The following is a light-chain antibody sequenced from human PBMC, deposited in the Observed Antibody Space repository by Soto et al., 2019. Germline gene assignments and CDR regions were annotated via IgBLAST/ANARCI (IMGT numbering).Light chain of an antibody. J-gene: IGLJ1*01. Sequence: QSALTQPPSASGTPGQRVTISCSGSSSNIGNNDVYWYQQFPGTAPKLVVYKNNQRPSGVPARFSGSKSGTSASLAISGLRSEDEADYYCAAWDDSLGEVFGTGTKVTVL. V-gene: IGLV1-47*01. CDR3: AAWDDSLGEV. CDR2: KNN. CDR1: SSNIGNND.